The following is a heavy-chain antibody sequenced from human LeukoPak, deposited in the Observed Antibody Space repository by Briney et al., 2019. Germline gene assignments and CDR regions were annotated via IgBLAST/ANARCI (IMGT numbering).Heavy chain of an antibody. CDR1: GYTLTELS. J-gene: IGHJ6*02. V-gene: IGHV1-24*01. Sequence: ASVKVSCKVSGYTLTELSMHWVRQAPGKGLERMGGFDPEDGETIYAQKFQGRVTMTEDTSTDTAYMELNSLRSDDTAVYYCATDPGETVPAAKGPRGDYCYGMDVWGQGTTVTVSS. D-gene: IGHD2-2*01. CDR2: FDPEDGET. CDR3: ATDPGETVPAAKGPRGDYCYGMDV.